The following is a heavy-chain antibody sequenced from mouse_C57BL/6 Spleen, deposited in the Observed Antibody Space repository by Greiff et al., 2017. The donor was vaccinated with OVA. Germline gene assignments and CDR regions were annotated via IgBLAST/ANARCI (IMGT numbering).Heavy chain of an antibody. J-gene: IGHJ2*01. Sequence: QVHVKQPGAELVRPGSSVKLSCKASGYTFTSYWMHWVKQRPIQGLEWIGNIDPSDSETHYNQKFKDKATLTVDKSSSTAYMQLSSLTSEDSAVYYCAREHYYGSSLYYFDYWGQGTTLTVSS. D-gene: IGHD1-1*01. CDR3: AREHYYGSSLYYFDY. V-gene: IGHV1-52*01. CDR2: IDPSDSET. CDR1: GYTFTSYW.